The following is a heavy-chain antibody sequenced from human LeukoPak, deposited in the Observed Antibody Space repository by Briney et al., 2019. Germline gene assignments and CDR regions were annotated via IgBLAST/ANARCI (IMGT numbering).Heavy chain of an antibody. V-gene: IGHV1-18*04. CDR1: GYTFTGYY. CDR3: ARIMITFGGVMQTDY. Sequence: ASVKVSCKASGYTFTGYYMHWVRQAPGQGLEWMGWISAYNGNTNYAQKLQGRVTMTTDTSTSTAYMELRSLRSDDTAVYYCARIMITFGGVMQTDYWGQGTLVTVSS. CDR2: ISAYNGNT. J-gene: IGHJ4*02. D-gene: IGHD3-16*01.